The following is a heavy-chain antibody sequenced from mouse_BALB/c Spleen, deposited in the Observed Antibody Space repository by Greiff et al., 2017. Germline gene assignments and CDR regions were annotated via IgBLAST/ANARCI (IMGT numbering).Heavy chain of an antibody. V-gene: IGHV7-3*02. D-gene: IGHD2-1*01. CDR2: IRNKANGYTT. Sequence: EVQVVESGGGLVQPGGSLRLSCATSGFTFTDYYMSWVRQPPGKALEWLGFIRNKANGYTTEYSASVKGRFTISRDNSQSILYLQMNTLRAEDSATYYCARRGYGNYFDYWGQGTTLTVSS. CDR3: ARRGYGNYFDY. J-gene: IGHJ2*01. CDR1: GFTFTDYY.